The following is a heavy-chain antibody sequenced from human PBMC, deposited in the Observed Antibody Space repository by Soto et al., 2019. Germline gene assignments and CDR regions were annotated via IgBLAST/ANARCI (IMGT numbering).Heavy chain of an antibody. CDR3: GFRWRFPEAPYYFLDF. CDR2: INDSGST. D-gene: IGHD2-8*01. V-gene: IGHV4-34*01. Sequence: SETLSLTCVVDGESLRGYYWTWIRQPPGKGLEWIGEINDSGSTNHKPSLKSRVSMAIDTSKNQFAVNLRAVTAAETGVEYCGFRWRFPEAPYYFLDFWSNGTSVTVSS. CDR1: GESLRGYY. J-gene: IGHJ6*04.